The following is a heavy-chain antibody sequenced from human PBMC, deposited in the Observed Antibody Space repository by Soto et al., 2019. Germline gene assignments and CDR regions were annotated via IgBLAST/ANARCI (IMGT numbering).Heavy chain of an antibody. CDR1: GFTFSSYA. V-gene: IGHV3-23*01. Sequence: PGGSLRLSCAASGFTFSSYAMSWVRQAPGKGLEWVSAISGSGGSTYYADSVKGRFTISRDNSKNTQYLQMNSLRAEDTAVYYCAKTLGATCLYYYYGMDVWGQGTTVPVSS. J-gene: IGHJ6*02. CDR3: AKTLGATCLYYYYGMDV. CDR2: ISGSGGST. D-gene: IGHD1-26*01.